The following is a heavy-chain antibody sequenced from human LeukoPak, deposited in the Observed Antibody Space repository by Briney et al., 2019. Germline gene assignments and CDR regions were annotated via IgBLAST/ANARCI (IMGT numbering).Heavy chain of an antibody. CDR3: ARDLAAAVLNWFDP. Sequence: SETLSLTCTVSGGSISSYYWSWIRQPPGKGLEWIGYIYYSGSTNYNPSLKSRVTISVDTSKNRFSLKLSSVTAADTAVYYCARDLAAAVLNWFDPWGQGTLVTVSS. J-gene: IGHJ5*02. CDR1: GGSISSYY. D-gene: IGHD6-13*01. CDR2: IYYSGST. V-gene: IGHV4-59*12.